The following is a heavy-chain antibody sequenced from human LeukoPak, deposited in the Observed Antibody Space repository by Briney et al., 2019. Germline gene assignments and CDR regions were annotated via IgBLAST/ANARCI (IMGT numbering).Heavy chain of an antibody. J-gene: IGHJ4*02. CDR3: ARLPDY. CDR2: IYASGST. V-gene: IGHV4-4*09. CDR1: GGSISSYY. Sequence: SETLSLTCTVSGGSISSYYWSWIRQPPGQGLEWHGYIYASGSTNYNPSLKTRVTISVDTSKNQFSRKLTSVTAADTAAYYCARLPDYWGQGTLVTVSS.